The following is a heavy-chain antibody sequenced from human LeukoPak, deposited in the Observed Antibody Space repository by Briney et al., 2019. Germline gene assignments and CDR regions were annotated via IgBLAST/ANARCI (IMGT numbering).Heavy chain of an antibody. D-gene: IGHD4-11*01. CDR1: GFTFSSYW. CDR2: INSDGSST. J-gene: IGHJ5*02. CDR3: ASLGHDYSNRWFDP. Sequence: GGSLRLSCAASGFTFSSYWMHWVRQAPGKGLVWVSRINSDGSSTSYADSVKGRFTISRDNAKNTLYLQMNSLRAEDTAVYYCASLGHDYSNRWFDPWGQETLVTVSS. V-gene: IGHV3-74*01.